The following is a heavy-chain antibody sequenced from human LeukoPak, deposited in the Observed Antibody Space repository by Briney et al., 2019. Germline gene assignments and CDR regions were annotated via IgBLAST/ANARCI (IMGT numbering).Heavy chain of an antibody. CDR3: TRGRGSSSNRFDY. D-gene: IGHD6-6*01. CDR2: ISDSGSTI. V-gene: IGHV3-11*01. Sequence: GGSLRLSCAASGFTFSDHFMSWIRQAPGKGLEWVSYISDSGSTINYSDSVTGRFTISRDNAKNSLSLQMSSLRLDDTAVYYCTRGRGSSSNRFDYWGQGILVTVSS. CDR1: GFTFSDHF. J-gene: IGHJ4*02.